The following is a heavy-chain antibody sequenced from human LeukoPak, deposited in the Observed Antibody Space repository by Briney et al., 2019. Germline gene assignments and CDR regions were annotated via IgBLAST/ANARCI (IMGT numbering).Heavy chain of an antibody. Sequence: ASVKVSCKASGYTFTSYYMHWVRQAPGQGLEWMGIINPSGGSTRYAQKFQGRVTMTRDTSISTAYMELSRLRSDDTAVYYCARLTYYDFWSGYNYAFDIWGQGTMVTVSS. D-gene: IGHD3-3*01. CDR1: GYTFTSYY. V-gene: IGHV1-46*01. J-gene: IGHJ3*02. CDR2: INPSGGST. CDR3: ARLTYYDFWSGYNYAFDI.